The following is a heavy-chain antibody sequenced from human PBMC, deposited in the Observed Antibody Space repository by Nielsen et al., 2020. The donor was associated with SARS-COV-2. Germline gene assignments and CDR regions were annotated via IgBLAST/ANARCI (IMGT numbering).Heavy chain of an antibody. CDR1: GGSFSGNY. Sequence: SETLSLTCAVYGGSFSGNYWSWIRQPPGKGLEWSGEIDPSGSTNYNPSLKSRVTISVDTSKNQFSLRLSSVTAADTAVYYCARGRLEITMVLVVMAGAENYFDFWGQGTLVTVSS. CDR3: ARGRLEITMVLVVMAGAENYFDF. J-gene: IGHJ4*02. D-gene: IGHD4/OR15-4a*01. V-gene: IGHV4-34*01. CDR2: IDPSGST.